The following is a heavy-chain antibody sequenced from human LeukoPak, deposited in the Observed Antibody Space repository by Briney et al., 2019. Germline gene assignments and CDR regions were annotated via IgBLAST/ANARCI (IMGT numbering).Heavy chain of an antibody. J-gene: IGHJ4*02. V-gene: IGHV4-38-2*01. CDR1: GYSISRVYY. CDR3: ARGRYYDFWSCYYHFDY. D-gene: IGHD3-3*01. Sequence: SVTLSLTCALSGYSISRVYYWGWIRQPPGKGLGWIGCIDRSGSTYYYQSHKSRITISGATSNNQCSRKLSSVTAAETAEYCGARGRYYDFWSCYYHFDYWGQGTLVTVSS. CDR2: IDRSGST.